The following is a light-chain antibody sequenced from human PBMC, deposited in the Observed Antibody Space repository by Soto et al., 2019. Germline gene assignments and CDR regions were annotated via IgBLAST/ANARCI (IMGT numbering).Light chain of an antibody. CDR3: ISYTVSRSYV. V-gene: IGLV2-14*01. J-gene: IGLJ1*01. CDR1: SSDIGTYDH. CDR2: NVS. Sequence: QSALTQPASVSGSPGQSITISCSGTSSDIGTYDHVAWFQQFPGKTPKLVIYNVSDRPSGVSYRFSGSKSGNTASLTISGLQADDDADYYCISYTVSRSYVFGTGTKLTVL.